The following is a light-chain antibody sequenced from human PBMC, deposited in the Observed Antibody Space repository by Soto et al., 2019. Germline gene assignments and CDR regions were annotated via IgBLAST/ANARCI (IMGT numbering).Light chain of an antibody. J-gene: IGLJ1*01. V-gene: IGLV1-47*01. CDR2: RNN. CDR3: AAWDDSLSGLYV. CDR1: YSNVGSNY. Sequence: QSVLTQPPSASGTPGQRVTISCSGSYSNVGSNYVYWYQHLPGTAPKLLIYRNNQRPSGVPDRFSGSKSGTSASLAISGLRSEDEADYYCAAWDDSLSGLYVFGTGTQLTVL.